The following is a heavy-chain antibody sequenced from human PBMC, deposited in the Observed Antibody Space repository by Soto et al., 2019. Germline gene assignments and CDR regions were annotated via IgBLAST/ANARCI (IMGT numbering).Heavy chain of an antibody. CDR1: GGTFSSYA. D-gene: IGHD3-22*01. CDR2: IIPIFGTA. J-gene: IGHJ4*02. Sequence: SSVKVCSKASGGTFSSYAISWVRQAPGQGLEWMGGIIPIFGTANYAQKFQGRVTITADESTSTAYMELSSLRSEDTAVYYCARFPHYYRSGPFCGDYRGQGTLVIVSS. V-gene: IGHV1-69*13. CDR3: ARFPHYYRSGPFCGDY.